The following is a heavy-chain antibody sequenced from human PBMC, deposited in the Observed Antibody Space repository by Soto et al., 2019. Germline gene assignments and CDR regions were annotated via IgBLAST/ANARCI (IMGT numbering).Heavy chain of an antibody. CDR3: ARGKRYCSGANCYSVLLY. V-gene: IGHV3-20*04. Sequence: EVQLVESGGGVVRPGGSLRLSCAASGFTFDDYGMSWVRQAPGQGLEWVCGINWNGDSTGYADSVKGRFTISRDNAKNSLYLQMNSLRAEDTALYYCARGKRYCSGANCYSVLLYWGQGTLVTVSS. CDR1: GFTFDDYG. J-gene: IGHJ4*02. CDR2: INWNGDST. D-gene: IGHD2-15*01.